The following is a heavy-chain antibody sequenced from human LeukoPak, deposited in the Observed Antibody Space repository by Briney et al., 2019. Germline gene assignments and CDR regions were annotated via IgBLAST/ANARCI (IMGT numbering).Heavy chain of an antibody. J-gene: IGHJ3*02. CDR3: ARDGGSSWSKDGFDI. Sequence: GASVKVSCKASGGTFSSYAISWVRQAPGQGLEWMGWISAYNGNTNYAQKLQGRVTMTTDTSTSTAYMELRSLRSDDTAVYYCARDGGSSWSKDGFDIWGQGAVVTGSS. D-gene: IGHD6-13*01. V-gene: IGHV1-18*01. CDR2: ISAYNGNT. CDR1: GGTFSSYA.